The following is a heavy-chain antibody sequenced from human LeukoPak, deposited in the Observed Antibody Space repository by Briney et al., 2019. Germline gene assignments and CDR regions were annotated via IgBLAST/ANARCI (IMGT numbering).Heavy chain of an antibody. Sequence: GGSLRLSCAASGFTFSSYTMSWVRQAPGKGLEWVAVIWYDGSDKYYADSVEGRFTISRDNSKNTLYLQMNSLRAEDTAVYYCARDRFSSGWYPAYWGQGTLVTVSS. CDR3: ARDRFSSGWYPAY. J-gene: IGHJ4*02. CDR1: GFTFSSYT. CDR2: IWYDGSDK. V-gene: IGHV3-33*08. D-gene: IGHD6-19*01.